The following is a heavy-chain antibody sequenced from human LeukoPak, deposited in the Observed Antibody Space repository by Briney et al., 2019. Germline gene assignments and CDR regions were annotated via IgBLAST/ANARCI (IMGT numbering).Heavy chain of an antibody. J-gene: IGHJ6*03. V-gene: IGHV3-23*01. CDR1: GLTFTTFA. CDR2: IFPSGGET. CDR3: AKDIEQLERRKYYYYYMDV. Sequence: GGSLRLSRAPSGLTFTTFATLWGRHPPGRGREWGSSIFPSGGETHYADSVRGRFTISRDNSKNNVYLQMNSLMAEDTAVYYCAKDIEQLERRKYYYYYMDVWGKGTMVTISS. D-gene: IGHD1-1*01.